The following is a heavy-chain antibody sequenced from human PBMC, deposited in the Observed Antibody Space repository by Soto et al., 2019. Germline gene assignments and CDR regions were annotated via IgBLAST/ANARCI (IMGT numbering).Heavy chain of an antibody. Sequence: PGGSLRLSCTASGFTFGDYAMSWVRQAPGEGVEGVGFIRSKAYGGTTEYAASVKGRFTISRDDSKSIAYLQMNSLKTEDTAVYYCTRDLGRYDSSGYYYYYFDYWGQGTLVTVSS. CDR1: GFTFGDYA. D-gene: IGHD3-22*01. J-gene: IGHJ4*02. CDR3: TRDLGRYDSSGYYYYYFDY. V-gene: IGHV3-49*04. CDR2: IRSKAYGGTT.